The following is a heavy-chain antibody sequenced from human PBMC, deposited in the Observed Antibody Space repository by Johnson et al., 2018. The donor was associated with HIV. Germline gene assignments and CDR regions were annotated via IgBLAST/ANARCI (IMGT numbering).Heavy chain of an antibody. D-gene: IGHD6-6*01. CDR1: GFTFDDYA. Sequence: VQLVESGGGLVQPGRSLRLSCAASGFTFDDYAMHWVRQAPGKGLEWVSYISSSGSTIYYADSVKGRFTISRDNAKNSLYLQMNSLRAEDTAVYYCARSGAASIAARGDAFDIWGQGTMVTVSS. V-gene: IGHV3-48*03. CDR3: ARSGAASIAARGDAFDI. CDR2: ISSSGSTI. J-gene: IGHJ3*02.